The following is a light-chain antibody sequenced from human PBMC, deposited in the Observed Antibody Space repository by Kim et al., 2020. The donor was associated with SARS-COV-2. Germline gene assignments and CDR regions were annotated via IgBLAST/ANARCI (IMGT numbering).Light chain of an antibody. V-gene: IGKV1-39*01. CDR2: AAS. J-gene: IGKJ1*01. CDR1: QSINSY. CDR3: QQSYTLPRT. Sequence: ASVGERVTITCRASQSINSYLNWYQQKPGKAPTILIYAASGLQSGVPSRFSVGGSGTDFTLTISNLQPEDFATYFCQQSYTLPRTFGQGTKVDIK.